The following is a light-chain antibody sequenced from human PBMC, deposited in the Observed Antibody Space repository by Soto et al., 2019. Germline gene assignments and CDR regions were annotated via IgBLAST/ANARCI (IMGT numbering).Light chain of an antibody. CDR3: QQYSNWPPIT. CDR1: QSVSSN. Sequence: EIVMTQSPATLSVSPGERATLSCRASQSVSSNLAWYQQIPGQAPRLLIYGASTRATGIPARFSGSGSGTEFTLSLSSLQSEDFAVYYCQQYSNWPPITFGQGTRLEIK. V-gene: IGKV3-15*01. J-gene: IGKJ5*01. CDR2: GAS.